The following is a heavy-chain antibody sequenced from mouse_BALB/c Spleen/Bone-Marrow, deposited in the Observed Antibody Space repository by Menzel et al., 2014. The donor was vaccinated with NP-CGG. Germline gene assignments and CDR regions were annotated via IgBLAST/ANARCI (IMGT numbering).Heavy chain of an antibody. CDR2: IYPGDGDT. CDR1: GYVFSTYW. J-gene: IGHJ2*01. CDR3: ARGGISVDL. Sequence: QVQLQQPGAELVRPGSSVEISCESSGYVFSTYWINWVKQKPGQGFEWIGQIYPGDGDTDYNGKFKDKATLTADKSSNPAYMQLSSLTSEDSAVYFCARGGISVDLWGQGTTLTISS. V-gene: IGHV1-80*01.